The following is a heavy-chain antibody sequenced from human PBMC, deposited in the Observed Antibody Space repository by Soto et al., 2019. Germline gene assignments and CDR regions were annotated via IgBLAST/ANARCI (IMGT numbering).Heavy chain of an antibody. D-gene: IGHD6-13*01. CDR2: ISIGGGTI. J-gene: IGHJ4*02. CDR1: GFSVSVFY. Sequence: PGGSLRLSCVASGFSVSVFYMSWIRQAPGKGQEWVSYISIGGGTIFYADSVKGRFTTSRDNAKNSLYLQMNSLRAEDTAVYYCAKKEYTSSWYGFDYWGQGTLVTVSS. V-gene: IGHV3-11*01. CDR3: AKKEYTSSWYGFDY.